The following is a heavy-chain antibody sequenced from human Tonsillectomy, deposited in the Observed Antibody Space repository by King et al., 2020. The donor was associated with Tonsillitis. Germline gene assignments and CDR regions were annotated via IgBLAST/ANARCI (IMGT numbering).Heavy chain of an antibody. D-gene: IGHD3-16*02. Sequence: VQLQQWGAGLLKPSETLSLTCAVYGGSFSDYFWSWIRQPPGKGLEWIVEINRSGGTDYTPSLKSRVTISGDTSKNQFSLRLSSVTAADTAVYYCARVHYDYVWGSYRYADYWGQGTLVTVSS. V-gene: IGHV4-34*01. CDR3: ARVHYDYVWGSYRYADY. CDR2: INRSGGT. CDR1: GGSFSDYF. J-gene: IGHJ4*02.